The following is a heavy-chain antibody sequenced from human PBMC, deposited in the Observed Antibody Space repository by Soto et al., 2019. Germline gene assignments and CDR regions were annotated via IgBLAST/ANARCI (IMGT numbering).Heavy chain of an antibody. Sequence: SQTLSLTCTVSGGSISSGGYYWSWIRQHPGKGLEWIGYIYYSGSTYYNPSLKSRVTISVDTSKNQFSLKLSSVTAADTAAYYCPRHRGKQLVLRADNWFDPWGQGTLVTVSS. CDR1: GGSISSGGYY. D-gene: IGHD6-13*01. CDR3: PRHRGKQLVLRADNWFDP. J-gene: IGHJ5*02. CDR2: IYYSGST. V-gene: IGHV4-31*03.